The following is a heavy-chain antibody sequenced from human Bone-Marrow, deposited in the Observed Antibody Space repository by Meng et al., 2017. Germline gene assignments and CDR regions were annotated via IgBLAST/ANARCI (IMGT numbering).Heavy chain of an antibody. Sequence: GESLKISCAASGFTFSSYGMHWVRQAPGKGLEWVAVIWYDGSNKYYADSVKGRFTISRDNSKNTLYLQMNSLRTEDTAVYYCARDITYYYDSWGYYPPDYWGQGTLVTVSS. CDR2: IWYDGSNK. CDR1: GFTFSSYG. CDR3: ARDITYYYDSWGYYPPDY. D-gene: IGHD3-22*01. J-gene: IGHJ4*02. V-gene: IGHV3-33*08.